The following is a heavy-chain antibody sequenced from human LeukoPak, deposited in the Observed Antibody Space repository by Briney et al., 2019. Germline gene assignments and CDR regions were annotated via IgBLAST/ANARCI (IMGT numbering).Heavy chain of an antibody. J-gene: IGHJ4*02. CDR1: GGSISSYY. Sequence: SEILSLTCTVSGGSISSYYWSWIRQPPGKGLEWIGYIYYSGSSNYNPSLKSRVTISVDTSKNQFSLKLSSVTAADTAVYYCASTSVAVLDYWGQGTLVTVSS. CDR2: IYYSGSS. V-gene: IGHV4-59*08. CDR3: ASTSVAVLDY. D-gene: IGHD6-19*01.